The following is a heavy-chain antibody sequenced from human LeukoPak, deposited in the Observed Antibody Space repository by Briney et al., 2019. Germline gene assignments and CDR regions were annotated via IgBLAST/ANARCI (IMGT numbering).Heavy chain of an antibody. Sequence: GGSLRLSCAASGFTFDDYGMSWVRQAPGKGLEWVSGINWNGGSTGYADSVKGRFTISRDNSKNTLYLQMNSLRAEDTAGYYCAKDGTVGAPFDYWGQGTLVTVSS. CDR2: INWNGGST. J-gene: IGHJ4*02. D-gene: IGHD1-26*01. CDR3: AKDGTVGAPFDY. CDR1: GFTFDDYG. V-gene: IGHV3-20*04.